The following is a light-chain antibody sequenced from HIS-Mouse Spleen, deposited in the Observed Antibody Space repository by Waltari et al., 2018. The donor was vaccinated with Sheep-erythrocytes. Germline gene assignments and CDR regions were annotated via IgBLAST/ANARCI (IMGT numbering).Light chain of an antibody. Sequence: DIQMTQSPSSLSASVADRVTITCGASQSISSYLNWYQQTPGKAPKLLIYAASSLQSGVPSRFSGSGSGTDFTLTISSLQPEDFATYDCQQSYSTPPTFGGGTKVEIK. V-gene: IGKV1-39*01. CDR2: AAS. CDR3: QQSYSTPPT. CDR1: QSISSY. J-gene: IGKJ4*01.